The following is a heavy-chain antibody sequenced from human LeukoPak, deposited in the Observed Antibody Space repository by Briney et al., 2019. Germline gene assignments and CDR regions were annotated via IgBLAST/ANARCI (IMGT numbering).Heavy chain of an antibody. CDR2: ISAYNGNT. V-gene: IGHV1-18*01. J-gene: IGHJ5*02. CDR3: AREEDDYGDSWFDP. Sequence: GASVKVSCKASGYTFTSYGISWVRQAPGQGLEWMGWISAYNGNTNYAQKLQGRVTMTTDTSTSTAYMELRSLRSDDTAVYYCAREEDDYGDSWFDPWGQGTLVTVSS. CDR1: GYTFTSYG. D-gene: IGHD4-17*01.